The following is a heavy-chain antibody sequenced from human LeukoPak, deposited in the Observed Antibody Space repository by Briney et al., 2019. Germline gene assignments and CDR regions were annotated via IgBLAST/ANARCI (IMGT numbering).Heavy chain of an antibody. CDR1: GFTFSSYS. V-gene: IGHV3-48*01. D-gene: IGHD2-2*01. CDR3: ARDGDIVVVPAGYYYYYMDV. Sequence: GGSLRLSCAASGFTFSSYSMNWVRQAPGKGLEWVSYISSSSSTVYYADSVKGRFTISRDNAKNSLYLQMNSLRAEDTAVYYCARDGDIVVVPAGYYYYYMDVWGKGTTVTVSS. CDR2: ISSSSSTV. J-gene: IGHJ6*03.